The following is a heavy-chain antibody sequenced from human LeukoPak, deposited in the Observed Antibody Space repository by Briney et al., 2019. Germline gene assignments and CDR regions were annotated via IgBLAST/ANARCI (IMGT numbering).Heavy chain of an antibody. D-gene: IGHD3-10*01. Sequence: GGSLRLSCAASGFTFSNYWMHWVRQAPRKGLEWVANIQQDGSEQYYVDSVKGRFTISRDNAKNSLYLQMNSLRAGDTAVYYCVTGPFDYWGQGTLVTVSS. J-gene: IGHJ4*02. CDR3: VTGPFDY. V-gene: IGHV3-7*01. CDR2: IQQDGSEQ. CDR1: GFTFSNYW.